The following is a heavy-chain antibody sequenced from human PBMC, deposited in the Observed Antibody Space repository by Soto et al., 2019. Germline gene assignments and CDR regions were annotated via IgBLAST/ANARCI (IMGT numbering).Heavy chain of an antibody. J-gene: IGHJ6*02. D-gene: IGHD1-1*01. CDR3: ARDLWVEPELYYYGMDV. CDR2: IFYSGTT. CDR1: GDSISSADYY. V-gene: IGHV4-30-4*01. Sequence: SETLSLTCTVSGDSISSADYYWSWIRQTPXKGLEWIGHIFYSGTTYYNPSLKSRLTISVDTSKNHFSLRLTSVTAADTAVYYCARDLWVEPELYYYGMDVWGQGPTVTVSS.